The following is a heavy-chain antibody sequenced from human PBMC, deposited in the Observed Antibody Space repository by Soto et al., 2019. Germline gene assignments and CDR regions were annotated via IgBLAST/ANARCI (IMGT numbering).Heavy chain of an antibody. CDR2: ISSTTNYI. J-gene: IGHJ4*02. CDR3: ARESEDLTANFDY. V-gene: IGHV3-21*06. CDR1: GFTFTRYS. Sequence: GRSLRLSCAASGFTFTRYSMNWVRQAPGKGLEWVSSISSTTNYIYYGDSMKGRFTISRDNAKNSLYLEMNSLRAEDTAVYYCARESEDLTANFDYWGQGTLVTVSS.